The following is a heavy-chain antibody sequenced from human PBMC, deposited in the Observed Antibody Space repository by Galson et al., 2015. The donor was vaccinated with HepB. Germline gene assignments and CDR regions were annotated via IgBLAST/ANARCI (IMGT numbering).Heavy chain of an antibody. CDR2: IIPILGIA. Sequence: SVKVSCKASGGTFSSYTISWVRQAPGQGLEWMGGIIPILGIANYAQKFQGRVTITADKSTSTAYMELSSLRSEDTAVYYCASAPGQHRLGDYYGMDVWGQGTTVTVSS. CDR1: GGTFSSYT. D-gene: IGHD1-1*01. J-gene: IGHJ6*02. V-gene: IGHV1-69*10. CDR3: ASAPGQHRLGDYYGMDV.